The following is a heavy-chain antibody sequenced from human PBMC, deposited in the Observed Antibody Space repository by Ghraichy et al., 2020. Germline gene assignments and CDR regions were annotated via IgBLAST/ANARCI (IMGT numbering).Heavy chain of an antibody. Sequence: GGSLRLSCAASGFSFSTYSMNWVRQVPGKGLEWLSYISGSSGSIYYADSVRGRFTVSRDNAKNSLFLQMNSLRDEDTAVYYCARDRDDIWGNSRYSFNYWGQGALVTVSS. D-gene: IGHD3-16*02. CDR1: GFSFSTYS. V-gene: IGHV3-48*02. CDR3: ARDRDDIWGNSRYSFNY. J-gene: IGHJ4*02. CDR2: ISGSSGSI.